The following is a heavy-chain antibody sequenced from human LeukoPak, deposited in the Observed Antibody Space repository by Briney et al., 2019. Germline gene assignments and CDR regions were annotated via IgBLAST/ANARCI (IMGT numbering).Heavy chain of an antibody. CDR1: GGSISSSSYY. CDR3: ARRIVGAPRGAFDI. D-gene: IGHD1-26*01. Sequence: SETLSLTCTVSGGSISSSSYYWGWIRQPPGKGLEWIGSIYYSGSTYYNPSLKSRVTISVDTSKSQFSLKLSSVTAADTAVYYCARRIVGAPRGAFDIWGQGTMVTVSS. V-gene: IGHV4-39*01. CDR2: IYYSGST. J-gene: IGHJ3*02.